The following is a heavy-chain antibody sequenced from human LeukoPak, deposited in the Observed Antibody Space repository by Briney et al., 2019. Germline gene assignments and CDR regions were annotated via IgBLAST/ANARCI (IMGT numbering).Heavy chain of an antibody. CDR2: IISILGIA. D-gene: IGHD6-19*01. V-gene: IGHV1-69*04. Sequence: ASVKVSFKASGGTFSSYARRWVRQAPGQGLERMGRIISILGIANYAQKFQGRVTITADKSTSTAYMELSSLRSEDTAVYYCARMNWDSSGSSDYWGQGTLVTVSS. CDR3: ARMNWDSSGSSDY. CDR1: GGTFSSYA. J-gene: IGHJ4*02.